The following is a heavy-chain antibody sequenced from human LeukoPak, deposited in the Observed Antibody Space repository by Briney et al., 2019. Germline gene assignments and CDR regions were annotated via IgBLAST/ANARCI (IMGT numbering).Heavy chain of an antibody. D-gene: IGHD3-22*01. V-gene: IGHV4-59*08. CDR2: IYYSGST. J-gene: IGHJ4*02. Sequence: SETLSLTCTVSGGSISSYYWSWLRQPPGKGLEWIGYIYYSGSTNYNPSLKSRVTISVDTSKNQFSLKLSSVTAADTAVYYCARSLVDYYDSSGYSPVGYWGQGTLVTVSS. CDR3: ARSLVDYYDSSGYSPVGY. CDR1: GGSISSYY.